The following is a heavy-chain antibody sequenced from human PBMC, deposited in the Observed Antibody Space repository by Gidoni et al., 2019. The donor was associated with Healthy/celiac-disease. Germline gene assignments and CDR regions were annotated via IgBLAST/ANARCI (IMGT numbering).Heavy chain of an antibody. CDR1: GFPFSSYS. J-gene: IGHJ5*02. V-gene: IGHV3-48*01. D-gene: IGHD3-10*01. CDR2: ISSSSSTI. Sequence: EVQLVESGGGLVQPGGSLRLSCAASGFPFSSYSMNWVRQAPGKGLEWVSYISSSSSTIYYADSVKGRFTISRDNAKNSLYLQMNSLRAEDTAVYYCARDSRYGSGSYDWFDPWGQGTLVTVSS. CDR3: ARDSRYGSGSYDWFDP.